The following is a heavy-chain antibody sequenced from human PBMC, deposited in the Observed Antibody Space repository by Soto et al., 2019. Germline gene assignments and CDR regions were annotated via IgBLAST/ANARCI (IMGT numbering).Heavy chain of an antibody. V-gene: IGHV3-48*03. J-gene: IGHJ6*02. D-gene: IGHD2-2*01. Sequence: GGSLRLSCAASGFTFSSYEMNWVRQAPGKGLEWVSYISSSGSTIYYADSVKGRFTISRDNAKNSLYLQMNSLRAEDTAVYYCARDALRWGSSTRHHFYYGMDVWGQGTKVTVSS. CDR1: GFTFSSYE. CDR3: ARDALRWGSSTRHHFYYGMDV. CDR2: ISSSGSTI.